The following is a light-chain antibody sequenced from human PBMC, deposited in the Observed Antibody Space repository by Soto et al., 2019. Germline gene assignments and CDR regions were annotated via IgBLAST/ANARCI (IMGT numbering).Light chain of an antibody. V-gene: IGLV2-8*01. Sequence: QSMLTQPPSASGSPGQSVTISCTGTSSDVGGYNYVSWYQQHPGKAPKLMIYEVSKRPSGVPDRFSGSKSGNTASLTVSGLQAEDEADYYCSSYAGSNNRYVFGTGTQLTVL. CDR3: SSYAGSNNRYV. CDR1: SSDVGGYNY. J-gene: IGLJ1*01. CDR2: EVS.